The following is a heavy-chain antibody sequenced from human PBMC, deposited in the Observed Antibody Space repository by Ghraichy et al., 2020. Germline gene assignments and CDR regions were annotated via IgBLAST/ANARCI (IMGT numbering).Heavy chain of an antibody. J-gene: IGHJ4*02. D-gene: IGHD5-12*01. CDR2: FDPEDGET. V-gene: IGHV1-24*01. Sequence: ASVKVSCKVSGYTLTELSMRWVRQAPGKGLEWVGGFDPEDGETIYAQKFQGRVTMTEDTSTDTAYRELSSLRSDDTAVYYCATVRRGIVATIWLPDYWGQGTLVTVSS. CDR3: ATVRRGIVATIWLPDY. CDR1: GYTLTELS.